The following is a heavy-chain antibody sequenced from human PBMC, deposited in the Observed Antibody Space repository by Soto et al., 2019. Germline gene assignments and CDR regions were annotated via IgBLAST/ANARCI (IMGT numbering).Heavy chain of an antibody. CDR3: AILRKPVPLRYFDWLLSIDY. CDR1: GGSFSGYY. Sequence: PSETLSLTCAVYGGSFSGYYWSWIRQPPGKGLEWIGEINHSGSTNYNPSLKSRVTISVDTSKNQFSLKLSSVTAADTAVYYCAILRKPVPLRYFDWLLSIDYWGQGTLVT. D-gene: IGHD3-9*01. CDR2: INHSGST. J-gene: IGHJ4*02. V-gene: IGHV4-34*01.